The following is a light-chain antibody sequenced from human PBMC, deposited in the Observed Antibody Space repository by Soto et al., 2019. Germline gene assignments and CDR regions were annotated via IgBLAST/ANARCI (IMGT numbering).Light chain of an antibody. CDR2: DVS. CDR3: SSFTNSNVFVL. V-gene: IGLV2-14*01. CDR1: SSDVGGYNY. Sequence: QSALTQPASVSGSPGQSITISCTGTSSDVGGYNYVSWYQQYPGKAPKLIIYDVSNWPSGVSNRFSGSNSGNTASLTVSGLQAEGEAAFYCSSFTNSNVFVLFGRGTKLTVL. J-gene: IGLJ2*01.